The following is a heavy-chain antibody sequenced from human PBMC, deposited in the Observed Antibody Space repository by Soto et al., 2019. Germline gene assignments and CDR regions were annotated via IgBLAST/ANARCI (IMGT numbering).Heavy chain of an antibody. D-gene: IGHD6-6*01. CDR3: ARRQQIAARRPRPFDT. CDR2: MNPNSGNT. V-gene: IGHV1-8*01. CDR1: GYTFTSYD. Sequence: GASVKVSCKASGYTFTSYDINWVRQATGQGLEWVGWMNPNSGNTGYAQKFQGRVTMTRNTSISTAYMELSSLRSEDTAVYYCARRQQIAARRPRPFDTWGQGTLVTVSS. J-gene: IGHJ5*02.